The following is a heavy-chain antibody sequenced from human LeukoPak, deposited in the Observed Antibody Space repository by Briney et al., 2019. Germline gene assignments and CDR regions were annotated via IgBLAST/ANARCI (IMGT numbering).Heavy chain of an antibody. V-gene: IGHV3-64D*06. CDR3: VKEHCSSTSCFYFDY. J-gene: IGHJ4*02. Sequence: GGSLRLSCSASGFTLSNFGMHWVRQAPGKGLEYVSAISGNGGSTHYADSVKGRFTISRDNSKNTLYLQMTSLKAEDTAVYYCVKEHCSSTSCFYFDYWGQGTLVTVSS. CDR2: ISGNGGST. D-gene: IGHD2-2*01. CDR1: GFTLSNFG.